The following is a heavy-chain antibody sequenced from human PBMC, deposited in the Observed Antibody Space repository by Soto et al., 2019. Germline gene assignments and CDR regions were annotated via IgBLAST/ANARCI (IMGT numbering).Heavy chain of an antibody. CDR1: GFTFSNYG. V-gene: IGHV3-23*01. D-gene: IGHD4-17*01. CDR3: AKGVYGHWNSRYYYMDV. CDR2: ISGGGGIT. Sequence: GGSLRLSCAASGFTFSNYGMTWVRQAPGKGLEWVSAISGGGGITYYTDSVKGRFTISRDNSKNTLNLQMNSLRVEDTAVYYCAKGVYGHWNSRYYYMDVWGKGTTVTVSS. J-gene: IGHJ6*03.